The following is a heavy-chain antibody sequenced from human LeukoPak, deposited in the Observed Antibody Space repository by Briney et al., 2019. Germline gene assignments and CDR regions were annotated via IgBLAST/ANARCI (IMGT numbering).Heavy chain of an antibody. CDR3: ARAYDFWSGYYGNWFDP. CDR2: TYYRSKWYN. Sequence: SQTLSLTCAISGDSVSSNSAAWNWIRQSPSRGLEWLGRTYYRSKWYNDYAVSVKSRMTINPDTSKNQFSLQLNSVTPEDTAVYYCARAYDFWSGYYGNWFDPWGQGTLVTVSS. D-gene: IGHD3-3*01. CDR1: GDSVSSNSAA. V-gene: IGHV6-1*01. J-gene: IGHJ5*02.